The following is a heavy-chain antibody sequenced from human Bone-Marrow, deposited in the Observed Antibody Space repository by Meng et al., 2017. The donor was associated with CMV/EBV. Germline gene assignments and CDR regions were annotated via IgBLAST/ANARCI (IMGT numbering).Heavy chain of an antibody. CDR2: ISDSGST. Sequence: SETLSLTCAVYGESFSDHYWTWIRQPPEKGLEWIAGISDSGSTNYNPSLKSRVIISVDKSKNQFSLKVTSVAAADTAVYYCARRSRYGSGWYVDYWGQGTLVTVSS. CDR1: GESFSDHY. J-gene: IGHJ4*02. CDR3: ARRSRYGSGWYVDY. D-gene: IGHD6-19*01. V-gene: IGHV4-34*01.